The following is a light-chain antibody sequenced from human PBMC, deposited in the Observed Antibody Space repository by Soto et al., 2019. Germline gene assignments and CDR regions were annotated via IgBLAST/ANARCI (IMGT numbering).Light chain of an antibody. J-gene: IGKJ4*01. Sequence: DIQMTQSPSTLSASVGDRVTLTCRASQTISSWVAWYQQKPGKAPNLLIYAASSLQSGVPSRFSGSGSGTDFTLTISSLQPEDFATYYCQQSYSTPLTFGGGTKVDIK. V-gene: IGKV1-39*01. CDR1: QTISSW. CDR2: AAS. CDR3: QQSYSTPLT.